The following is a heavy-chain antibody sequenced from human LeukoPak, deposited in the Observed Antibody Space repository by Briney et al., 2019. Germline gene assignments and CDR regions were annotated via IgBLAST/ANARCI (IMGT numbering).Heavy chain of an antibody. J-gene: IGHJ4*02. CDR3: ARGYDSSGYRY. CDR2: IYYSGST. D-gene: IGHD3-22*01. Sequence: LSQTLSLTCTVSGGSISSGGYYCSWIRQHPGKGLEWIGYIYYSGSTYYNPSLKSRVTISGDTSKKQFSLKLSSVTAADTAVYYCARGYDSSGYRYWGQETLVSVS. CDR1: GGSISSGGYY. V-gene: IGHV4-31*03.